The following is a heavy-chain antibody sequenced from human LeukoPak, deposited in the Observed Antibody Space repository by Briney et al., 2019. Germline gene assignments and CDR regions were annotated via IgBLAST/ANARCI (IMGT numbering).Heavy chain of an antibody. CDR1: GGSFTGYY. CDR3: ARTYGSGHRVDV. CDR2: ISHSGST. J-gene: IGHJ6*04. V-gene: IGHV4-34*01. Sequence: PSETLSLTCAVFGGSFTGYYWSWIRQPPGKGLEWIGEISHSGSTYYNPSLKSRVTISVDTSKNQFSLKLSSVTAADTAVYYCARTYGSGHRVDVWGKGTTVTISS. D-gene: IGHD3-10*01.